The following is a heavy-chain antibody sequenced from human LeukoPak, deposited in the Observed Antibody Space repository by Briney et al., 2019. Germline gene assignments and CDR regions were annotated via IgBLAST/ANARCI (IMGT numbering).Heavy chain of an antibody. J-gene: IGHJ6*03. CDR3: ATQYDLWSGYYTGINYYYMDV. D-gene: IGHD3-3*01. CDR1: GGTFSSYA. CDR2: IIPIFGTA. Sequence: SVKVSCKASGGTFSSYAISWVRQAPGQGLEWMGRIIPIFGTANYAQKFQGRVTITTDESTSTAYMELSSLRSEDTAVYYCATQYDLWSGYYTGINYYYMDVWGKGTTVTVSS. V-gene: IGHV1-69*05.